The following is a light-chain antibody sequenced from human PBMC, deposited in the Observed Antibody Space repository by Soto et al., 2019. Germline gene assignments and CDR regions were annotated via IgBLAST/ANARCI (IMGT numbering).Light chain of an antibody. Sequence: EIVLTQSPGTLSLSPGERATLSCRASQSVDSSLAWYQQKPGQAPRLLIYGASSRATGIPDTFSGSGSGTDFTLTISRLEPEEFAVYYCQQYGSSPRTFGQGTRVQSK. CDR2: GAS. CDR1: QSVDSS. J-gene: IGKJ1*01. CDR3: QQYGSSPRT. V-gene: IGKV3-20*01.